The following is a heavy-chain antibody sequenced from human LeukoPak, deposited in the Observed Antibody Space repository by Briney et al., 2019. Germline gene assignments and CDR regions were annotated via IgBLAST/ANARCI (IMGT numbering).Heavy chain of an antibody. V-gene: IGHV3-23*01. CDR2: ISGSGGST. CDR1: GFTFSSYA. CDR3: ASPYGSGSYQSKY. Sequence: GGSLRLSCAASGFTFSSYAMSWVRQAQGKGLEWVSGISGSGGSTYYADSVKGRFTISRDNSKNTLYLQMNSLRAEHTAVYYCASPYGSGSYQSKYWGQGTLVTVSS. D-gene: IGHD3-10*01. J-gene: IGHJ4*02.